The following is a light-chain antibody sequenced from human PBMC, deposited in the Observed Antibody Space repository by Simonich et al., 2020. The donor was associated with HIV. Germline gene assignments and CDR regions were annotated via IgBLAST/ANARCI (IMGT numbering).Light chain of an antibody. J-gene: IGLJ2*01. CDR2: KDS. CDR3: YSEADNNLV. Sequence: SYELTQPSSVSVSPGQTARITCSGDVLAKTYVRWVQQKPGQAPVLVIYKDSERPSGIPERFSGSTLGTTATLTVSGAQVEDEADYYCYSEADNNLVFGGGTKLTVL. V-gene: IGLV3-27*01. CDR1: VLAKTY.